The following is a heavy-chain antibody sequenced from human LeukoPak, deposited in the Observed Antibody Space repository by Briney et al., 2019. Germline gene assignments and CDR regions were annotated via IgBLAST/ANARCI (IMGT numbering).Heavy chain of an antibody. V-gene: IGHV4-59*05. CDR3: TTTMVRGMTTVYFES. Sequence: PGGSLRLSCAASGFTFSSYAMSRVRQAPGKGLQWIGSIYYSGNDYYSPSLKSRATISVDRSKNQFSLRLQAVTAADSAVYYCTTTMVRGMTTVYFESWGQGTLVTVSS. J-gene: IGHJ4*02. D-gene: IGHD3-10*01. CDR1: GFTFSSYA. CDR2: IYYSGND.